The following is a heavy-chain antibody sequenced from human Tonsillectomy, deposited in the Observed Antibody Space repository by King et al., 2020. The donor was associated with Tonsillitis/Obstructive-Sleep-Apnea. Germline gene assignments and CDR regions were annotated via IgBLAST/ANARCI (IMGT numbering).Heavy chain of an antibody. CDR3: VKELGFDWFLGTDAFDI. CDR1: GFTFSSYA. Sequence: VQLVESGGGLVQPGGSLRLSCAASGFTFSSYAMSWVRQAPGKGLEWVSAISGSGGSTYYADSVKGRFTISRDNSKNTLYLQMNSLRAEDTAVYYCVKELGFDWFLGTDAFDIWGQGTMVTVSS. CDR2: ISGSGGST. J-gene: IGHJ3*02. D-gene: IGHD3-9*01. V-gene: IGHV3-23*04.